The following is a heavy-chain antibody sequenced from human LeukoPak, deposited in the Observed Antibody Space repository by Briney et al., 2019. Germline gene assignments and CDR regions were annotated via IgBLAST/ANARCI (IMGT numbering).Heavy chain of an antibody. V-gene: IGHV3-53*01. CDR1: GFTVSSNY. CDR2: IYSGGST. Sequence: GGSLRLSCAASGFTVSSNYMSWVRQAPGKGLEWVSVIYSGGSTYYADSVKGRFTISRDNSKNTLYLQMNSLRAEDTAVYYCARDDFGWAAAGPPSWGQGTLVTVSS. J-gene: IGHJ4*02. D-gene: IGHD6-13*01. CDR3: ARDDFGWAAAGPPS.